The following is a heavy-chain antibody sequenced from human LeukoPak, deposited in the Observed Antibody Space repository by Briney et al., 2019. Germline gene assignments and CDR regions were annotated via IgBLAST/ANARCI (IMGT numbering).Heavy chain of an antibody. CDR2: ISYDGSNK. V-gene: IGHV3-30*03. CDR3: ARGYRRFLEWLENWFDP. D-gene: IGHD3-3*01. J-gene: IGHJ5*02. CDR1: GFTFSSYG. Sequence: GRSLRLSCAASGFTFSSYGMHWVRQAPGKGLEWVAVISYDGSNKYYANSVKGRFTISRDNSKNTLYLQMNSLRAEDTAVYYCARGYRRFLEWLENWFDPWGQGTLVTVSS.